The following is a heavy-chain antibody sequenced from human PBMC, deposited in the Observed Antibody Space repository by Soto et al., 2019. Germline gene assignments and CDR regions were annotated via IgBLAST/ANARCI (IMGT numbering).Heavy chain of an antibody. D-gene: IGHD5-18*01. Sequence: SETLSLTCTVSGGSISSSSYYWGWIRQPPGKGLEWIGSIYYSGSTYYNPSLKSRVTISVDTSKNQFSLKLSSVTAADTAVYYCARGDLYSYDHLPFDYWGQGTLVTVSS. CDR2: IYYSGST. J-gene: IGHJ4*02. CDR1: GGSISSSSYY. CDR3: ARGDLYSYDHLPFDY. V-gene: IGHV4-39*01.